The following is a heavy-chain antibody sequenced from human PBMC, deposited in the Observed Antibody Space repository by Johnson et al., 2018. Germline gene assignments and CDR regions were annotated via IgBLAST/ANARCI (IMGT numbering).Heavy chain of an antibody. V-gene: IGHV3-49*03. CDR1: GFTSGDYA. J-gene: IGHJ1*01. CDR2: IRSKAYGGTT. CDR3: SRVRARNAAEYFQH. Sequence: VQLVQSGGGLVQPGRSLRLSCTASGFTSGDYAMSWFRQAPGKGLEWLCFIRSKAYGGTTEYAASVKGRLTISRDDSKSIASLQLKRGKTEDPAVYYWSRVRARNAAEYFQHWGQGTLVTVSS.